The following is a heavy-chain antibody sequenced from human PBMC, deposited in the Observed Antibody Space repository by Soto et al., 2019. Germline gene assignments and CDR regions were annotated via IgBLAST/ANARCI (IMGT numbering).Heavy chain of an antibody. J-gene: IGHJ6*02. V-gene: IGHV1-2*04. Sequence: ASVKVSCTASGYIFTDYHIHWVRQAPGQGLEWLGRINPKSGGTSTAQKFQGWVTMTTDTSISTASMELTRLTSDDTAIYYCARGRQFGGSYRSYYYYGMDVWGQGTTVTVSS. D-gene: IGHD1-26*01. CDR1: GYIFTDYH. CDR2: INPKSGGT. CDR3: ARGRQFGGSYRSYYYYGMDV.